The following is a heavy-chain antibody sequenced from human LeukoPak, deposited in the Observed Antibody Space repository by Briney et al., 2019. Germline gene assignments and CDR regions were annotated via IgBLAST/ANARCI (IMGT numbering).Heavy chain of an antibody. CDR1: GGSFSGYY. CDR2: INHSGST. D-gene: IGHD3-10*01. Sequence: PSETLSLTCAVYGGSFSGYYWSWLRQPPGKGLEWIGEINHSGSTNYNPSLKSRVTISVDTSKNQFSLKLSSVTAADTAVYYCARGHVFRFYGSGRYYSRTNWFDPWGQGTLVTGSS. V-gene: IGHV4-34*01. CDR3: ARGHVFRFYGSGRYYSRTNWFDP. J-gene: IGHJ5*02.